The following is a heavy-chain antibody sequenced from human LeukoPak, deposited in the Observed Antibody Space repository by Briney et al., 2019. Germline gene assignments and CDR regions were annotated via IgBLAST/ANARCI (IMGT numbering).Heavy chain of an antibody. CDR1: GYSFTNYW. J-gene: IGHJ4*02. CDR3: ARLASAWNFDY. Sequence: GESLKISCQGSGYSFTNYWIGWVRQMPGKDLEWMGIFSPGDYDSRYSPSFRGQVTISADKSISTVYLQWSSLKASDTAMYYCARLASAWNFDYWGQGTLVTVSS. V-gene: IGHV5-51*01. CDR2: FSPGDYDS. D-gene: IGHD6-19*01.